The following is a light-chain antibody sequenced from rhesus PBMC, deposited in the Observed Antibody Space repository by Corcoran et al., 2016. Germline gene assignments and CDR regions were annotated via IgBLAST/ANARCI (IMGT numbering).Light chain of an antibody. J-gene: IGKJ4*01. CDR2: DAA. CDR3: QQYSNWPLT. Sequence: EIVLTQSPATLSLSPGERATLSCRASQSVSSSLAWYQQKPGQAPRLLNYDAASRATGIPDRFIGSGSVIDFTLTSSSLEPEDVGVYYCQQYSNWPLTVGGGTKVELK. V-gene: IGKV3-35*01. CDR1: QSVSSS.